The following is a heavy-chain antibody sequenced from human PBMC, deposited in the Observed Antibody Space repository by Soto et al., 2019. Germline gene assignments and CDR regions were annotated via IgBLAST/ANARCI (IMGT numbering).Heavy chain of an antibody. Sequence: QVQLVESGGGVVQPGRSLRLSCAASGFTFSSYAMHWVRQAPGKGLEWVAVISYDGSNKYYADSVKGRFTISRDNSRNTLYLQMNSLRAEDTAVYYCAREKGDSSGYYPTYGMDVWGRETTVTVSS. D-gene: IGHD3-22*01. CDR3: AREKGDSSGYYPTYGMDV. J-gene: IGHJ6*02. V-gene: IGHV3-30-3*01. CDR1: GFTFSSYA. CDR2: ISYDGSNK.